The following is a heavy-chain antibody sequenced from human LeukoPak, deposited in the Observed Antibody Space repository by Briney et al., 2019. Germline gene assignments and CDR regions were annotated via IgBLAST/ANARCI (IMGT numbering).Heavy chain of an antibody. CDR3: ARQVALGTFDV. CDR2: ITAGNGDT. Sequence: GASVKVSCKTSGYTFTLHWVRQAPGQRLEWMGWITAGNGDTRSAQKFQGRVTITRDTSATTACMELSSLSSEDTAVYYCARQVALGTFDVWGQGTMVIVSS. V-gene: IGHV1-3*01. CDR1: GYTFT. J-gene: IGHJ3*01. D-gene: IGHD1-26*01.